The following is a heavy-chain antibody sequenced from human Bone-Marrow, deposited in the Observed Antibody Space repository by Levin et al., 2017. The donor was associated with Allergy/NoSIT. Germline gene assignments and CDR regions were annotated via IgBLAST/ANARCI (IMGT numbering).Heavy chain of an antibody. Sequence: GGSLRLSCAASGFTFSSYWMSWVRQAPGKGLEWVANIKQDGSEKYYVDSVKGRFTISRDNAKNSLYLQMNSLRAEDTAVYYCARDSEAWNIHTLNWFDPWGQGTLVTVSS. CDR3: ARDSEAWNIHTLNWFDP. V-gene: IGHV3-7*04. D-gene: IGHD1-1*01. CDR2: IKQDGSEK. J-gene: IGHJ5*02. CDR1: GFTFSSYW.